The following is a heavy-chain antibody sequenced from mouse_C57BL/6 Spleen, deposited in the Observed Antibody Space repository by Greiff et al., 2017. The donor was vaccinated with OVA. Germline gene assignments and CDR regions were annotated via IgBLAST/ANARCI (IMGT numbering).Heavy chain of an antibody. D-gene: IGHD1-1*01. CDR2: IDPENGDT. CDR1: GFNIKDDY. V-gene: IGHV14-4*01. CDR3: TTPTVVAFDY. J-gene: IGHJ2*01. Sequence: EVKLVESGAELVRPGASVKLSCTASGFNIKDDYMHWVKQRPEQGLEWIGWIDPENGDTEYASKFQGKATITADTSSNTAYLQLSSLTSEDTAVYYCTTPTVVAFDYWGQGTTLTVSS.